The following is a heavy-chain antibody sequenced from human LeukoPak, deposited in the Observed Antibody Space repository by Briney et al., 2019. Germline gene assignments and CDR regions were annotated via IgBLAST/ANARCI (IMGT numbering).Heavy chain of an antibody. D-gene: IGHD3-10*01. J-gene: IGHJ4*02. V-gene: IGHV4-4*07. Sequence: PSETLSLTCSVSGLSVNSYYWSWIRQPAGKGLEWIGRFYTSGSTDYNPSLKSRLTMSVDTSKNQFSLNLSSVTAADTAVYYCARDSRDPSLWFGELLSPLDCWGQGTLVTVSS. CDR3: ARDSRDPSLWFGELLSPLDC. CDR1: GLSVNSYY. CDR2: FYTSGST.